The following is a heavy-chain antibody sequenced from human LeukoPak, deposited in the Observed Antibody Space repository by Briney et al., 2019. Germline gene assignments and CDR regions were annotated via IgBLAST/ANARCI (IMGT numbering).Heavy chain of an antibody. CDR3: AREYSSSSGKNGFDV. J-gene: IGHJ3*01. D-gene: IGHD6-6*01. CDR1: GGSISTYY. V-gene: IGHV4-4*07. CDR2: IYASGNT. Sequence: SETLSLTCTVSGGSISTYYWSLIRQPAGKGLEWIGRIYASGNTNYNPSLKSRVTMSLDTSKNQFSLRLTSVTAADTAVYYCAREYSSSSGKNGFDVWGQGIMVTVSS.